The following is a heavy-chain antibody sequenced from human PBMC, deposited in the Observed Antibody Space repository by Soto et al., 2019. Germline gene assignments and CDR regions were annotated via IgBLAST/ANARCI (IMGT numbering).Heavy chain of an antibody. D-gene: IGHD2-21*02. CDR2: IYHSGST. CDR3: ARDLWGYCGTDCYPLDV. J-gene: IGHJ6*02. V-gene: IGHV4-4*02. CDR1: GVAINSGDW. Sequence: PSETLSLTCSVSGVAINSGDWWSWVRQSPGKGLEWIGEIYHSGSTNYNPSLKSRVTISVDKSKNQFSLKLSSVTAADTAVYYCARDLWGYCGTDCYPLDVWGQGTTVTVSS.